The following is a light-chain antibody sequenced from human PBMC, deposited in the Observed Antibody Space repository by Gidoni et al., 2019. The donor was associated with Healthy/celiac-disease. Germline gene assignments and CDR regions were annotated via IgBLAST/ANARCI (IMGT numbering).Light chain of an antibody. CDR1: QSVSSSY. V-gene: IGKV3-20*01. CDR3: QQYGSSPLT. J-gene: IGKJ4*01. CDR2: GAS. Sequence: IVLTQFTCTLSLSPGERATLSCRASQSVSSSYLAWYQQKPGQAPRLLIYGASSRATGIPDRFSGSGSGTDFTLTISRLEPEDFAVYYCQQYGSSPLTFGGGTKVEIK.